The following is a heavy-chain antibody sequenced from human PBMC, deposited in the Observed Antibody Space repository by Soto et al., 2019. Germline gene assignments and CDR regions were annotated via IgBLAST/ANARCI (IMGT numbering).Heavy chain of an antibody. CDR2: ISDYNGNT. Sequence: QVQLVQSGAEVKKPGASVKVSCKASGYTFTSYGISWVRQAPGQGLEWMGWISDYNGNTNYAQKLQGRVTMTTDTSTSTAYMELRSLRSDDTAVYYCAREGYCISTSCRHYDYYGMDVWGQGTTVTVSS. D-gene: IGHD2-2*01. CDR3: AREGYCISTSCRHYDYYGMDV. CDR1: GYTFTSYG. V-gene: IGHV1-18*01. J-gene: IGHJ6*02.